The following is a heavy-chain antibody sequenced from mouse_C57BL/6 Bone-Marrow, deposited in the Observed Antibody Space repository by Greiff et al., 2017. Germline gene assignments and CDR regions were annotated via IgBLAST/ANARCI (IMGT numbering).Heavy chain of an antibody. J-gene: IGHJ3*01. CDR3: ARRSPGFPGFAY. CDR2: IDPSDSYT. Sequence: VQLQQPGAELVMPGASVKLSCKASGYTFTSYWMHWVKQRPGQGLEWIGEIDPSDSYTNYNQKFKGKSTLTVDKSSSTAYMQLSSLTSEDSAVYYCARRSPGFPGFAYWGQGTLVTVSA. CDR1: GYTFTSYW. V-gene: IGHV1-69*01. D-gene: IGHD3-2*02.